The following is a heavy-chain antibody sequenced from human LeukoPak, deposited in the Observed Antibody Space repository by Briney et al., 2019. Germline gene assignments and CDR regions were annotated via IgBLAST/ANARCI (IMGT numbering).Heavy chain of an antibody. Sequence: PSETLSLTCTVSGGSISSYYWTWIRQPPGKGLEWIGYIYYSGSTNYNPSLKSRVTISVDTSKNQFSLKLTSVTAADTAVYYCAREPGYCSGGSCYVERLADYWGQGTLVTVSS. CDR1: GGSISSYY. CDR2: IYYSGST. CDR3: AREPGYCSGGSCYVERLADY. D-gene: IGHD2-15*01. V-gene: IGHV4-59*01. J-gene: IGHJ4*02.